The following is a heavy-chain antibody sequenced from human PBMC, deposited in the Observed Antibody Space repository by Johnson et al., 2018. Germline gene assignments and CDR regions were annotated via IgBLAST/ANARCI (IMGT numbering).Heavy chain of an antibody. CDR2: ISSSSSYI. CDR1: GFTFSSYS. Sequence: VQLVESGGGLVKPGGSLGLSCAASGFTFSSYSMNWVRQAPGKGLEWVSSISSSSSYIHHADPLKARFTIPRDNAKNSLYLQMNSLRAEDTAVYYCTRSQSAYYGDYVGAEYFQHWGQGTLVTVSS. J-gene: IGHJ1*01. CDR3: TRSQSAYYGDYVGAEYFQH. V-gene: IGHV3-21*01. D-gene: IGHD4-17*01.